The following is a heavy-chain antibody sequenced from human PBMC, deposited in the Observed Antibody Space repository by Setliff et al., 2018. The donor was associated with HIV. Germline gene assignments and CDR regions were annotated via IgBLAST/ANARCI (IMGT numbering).Heavy chain of an antibody. CDR1: GYTFTSYD. V-gene: IGHV1-8*01. Sequence: ASVKVSCKASGYTFTSYDISWVRQATGQGLEWMGWMNPNTGHTGYADKFQGRVSMTRNTSIDTAYLGLSSLSSEDTAMYYCATSSGTHYDFWSGYYQGGFDTWGQGTLVTVSS. D-gene: IGHD3-3*01. CDR2: MNPNTGHT. J-gene: IGHJ5*02. CDR3: ATSSGTHYDFWSGYYQGGFDT.